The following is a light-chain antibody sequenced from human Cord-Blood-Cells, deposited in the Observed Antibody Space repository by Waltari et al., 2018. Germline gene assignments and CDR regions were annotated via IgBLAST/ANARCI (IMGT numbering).Light chain of an antibody. Sequence: HPVLTQSSSASASLGSSVTLTSTLSRWHRSHIIASHQQQPGKAPRYLMKLEGSGSYNKGSGVPDRFSGSSSGADRYLTISNLQFEDEADYYCETWDSNTRVFGGGTKLTVL. CDR3: ETWDSNTRV. CDR2: LEGSGSY. J-gene: IGLJ3*02. V-gene: IGLV4-60*02. CDR1: RWHRSHI.